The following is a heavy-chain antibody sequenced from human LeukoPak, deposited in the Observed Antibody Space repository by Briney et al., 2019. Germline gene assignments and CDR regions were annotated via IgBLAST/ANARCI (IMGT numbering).Heavy chain of an antibody. CDR1: GGSISSGGYY. V-gene: IGHV4-31*03. CDR3: ARGFRNHFDY. Sequence: SRTLSLTCTVSGGSISSGGYYWSWIRQHPGKGLEWIGYIYYSGSTYYNPSLKSRVTISVDTSKNQFSLKLSSVTAADTAVYYCARGFRNHFDYWGQGTLVTVSS. CDR2: IYYSGST. D-gene: IGHD1-14*01. J-gene: IGHJ4*02.